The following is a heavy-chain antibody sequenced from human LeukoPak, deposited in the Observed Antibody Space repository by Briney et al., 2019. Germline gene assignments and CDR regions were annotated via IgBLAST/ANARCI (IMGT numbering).Heavy chain of an antibody. J-gene: IGHJ5*02. CDR2: ISAYNGNT. D-gene: IGHD5-24*01. CDR1: GYTFTNYD. Sequence: ASVKVACKASGYTFTNYDISWVRQAPGQGLEWMGWISAYNGNTNYAQKLQGRVTMTTDTSTSTAYMELRSLRSDDTAVYYCASRNLISRDSWFDPWGQGTLVTVSS. CDR3: ASRNLISRDSWFDP. V-gene: IGHV1-18*01.